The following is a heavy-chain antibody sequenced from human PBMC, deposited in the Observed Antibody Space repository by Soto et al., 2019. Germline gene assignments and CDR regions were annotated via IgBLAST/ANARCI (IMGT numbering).Heavy chain of an antibody. D-gene: IGHD3-22*01. CDR3: AKDGDYYDSSGYLVNWYFDL. J-gene: IGHJ2*01. CDR2: ISGSGGST. Sequence: GGSLRLSCAASGFTFSSYAMSWVRQAPGKGLEWVSAISGSGGSTCYADSVKGRFTISRDNSKNTLYLQMNSLRAEDTAVYYCAKDGDYYDSSGYLVNWYFDLWGRGTLVTVSS. CDR1: GFTFSSYA. V-gene: IGHV3-23*01.